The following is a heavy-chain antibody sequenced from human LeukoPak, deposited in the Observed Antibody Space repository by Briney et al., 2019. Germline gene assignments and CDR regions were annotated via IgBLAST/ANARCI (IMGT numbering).Heavy chain of an antibody. D-gene: IGHD2-2*01. CDR2: XSSSGSTI. Sequence: PGGSLRLSCAASGFTFSDYYMSWIRQXXGXXXXXXXXXSSSGSTIYHADSVKGRFTISRDNAKNSLYLQMNSLRAEDTAVYYCARDPRYCSSTSCQPDYWGQGTLVTVSS. CDR3: ARDPRYCSSTSCQPDY. J-gene: IGHJ4*02. V-gene: IGHV3-11*04. CDR1: GFTFSDYY.